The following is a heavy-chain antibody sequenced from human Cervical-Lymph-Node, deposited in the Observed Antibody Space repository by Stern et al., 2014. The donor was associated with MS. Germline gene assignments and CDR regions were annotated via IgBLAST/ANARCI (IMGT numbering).Heavy chain of an antibody. V-gene: IGHV3-30*04. D-gene: IGHD3-22*01. CDR3: ARDRLPGRDYYDSSALGAY. CDR1: GFTFSTFA. Sequence: QVQLVQSGGGVVPPGRSLRLSCAASGFTFSTFAMHWVRQAPGKGLEWVSLISYDGKTKYYGADSVMGRFTISNDNSKNKIYIVMNSLGAEDTAVYCCARDRLPGRDYYDSSALGAYWGQGTLVTVSS. J-gene: IGHJ4*02. CDR2: ISYDGKTK.